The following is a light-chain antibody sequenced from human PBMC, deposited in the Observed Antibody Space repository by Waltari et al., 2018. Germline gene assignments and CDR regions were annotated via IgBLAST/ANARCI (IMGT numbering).Light chain of an antibody. J-gene: IGKJ1*01. CDR3: QHYLRLPAT. Sequence: EIVLTQSPGTLSLSQGERATLSCRASQSVNRYLAWYQQKPGQAPRLLIYYASTRATGIPDRFSGSGSGTDFSLTISRLEPEDYAVYHCQHYLRLPATFGQGTKVEIK. CDR1: QSVNRY. CDR2: YAS. V-gene: IGKV3-20*01.